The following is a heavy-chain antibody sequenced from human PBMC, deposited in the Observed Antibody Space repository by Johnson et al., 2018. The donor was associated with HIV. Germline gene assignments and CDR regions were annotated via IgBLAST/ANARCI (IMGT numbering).Heavy chain of an antibody. CDR1: GFTFSDYY. V-gene: IGHV3-11*04. CDR2: ISSSGSTI. CDR3: ARGLVIVGALPDAFDI. D-gene: IGHD1-26*01. J-gene: IGHJ3*02. Sequence: VQLVESGGGLVKPGGSLRLSCAASGFTFSDYYMSWIRQAPGKGLEWVSYISSSGSTIYYADSVKGRFNISRDNAKNSLYLKMNSLRAEDTALYYCARGLVIVGALPDAFDIWGQGTMVTVSS.